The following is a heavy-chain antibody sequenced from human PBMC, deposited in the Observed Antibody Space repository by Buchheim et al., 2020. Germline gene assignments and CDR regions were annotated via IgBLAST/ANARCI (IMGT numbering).Heavy chain of an antibody. V-gene: IGHV3-13*04. CDR3: SRGAGELELRTMDV. CDR1: GFTFSNYE. Sequence: EVQLVESGGGLVEPGGSLRLSCAASGFTFSNYEMHWVRQVIGKGLEWVSTIGVGGDTYYPGSVKGRFTISRENAKNSLSLKMNSLRAGDTAVYYCSRGAGELELRTMDVWGQGTT. D-gene: IGHD1-7*01. CDR2: IGVGGDT. J-gene: IGHJ6*02.